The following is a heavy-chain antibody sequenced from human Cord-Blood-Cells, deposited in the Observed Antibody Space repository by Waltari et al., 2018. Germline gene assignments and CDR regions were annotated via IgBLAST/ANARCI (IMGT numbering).Heavy chain of an antibody. J-gene: IGHJ5*02. D-gene: IGHD2-15*01. CDR2: INHSGST. Sequence: QVQLQQWGAGLLKPSETLSLTCAVYGGSFSGYYWSWIRQPPGKGLEWFGEINHSGSTNYNPSLKSRVTISVDTSKNQFSLKLSSVTAADTAVYYCARGNCSGGSCSNWFDPWGQGTLVTVSS. V-gene: IGHV4-34*01. CDR1: GGSFSGYY. CDR3: ARGNCSGGSCSNWFDP.